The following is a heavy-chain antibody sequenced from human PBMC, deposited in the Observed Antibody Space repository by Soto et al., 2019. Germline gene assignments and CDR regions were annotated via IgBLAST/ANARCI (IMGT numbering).Heavy chain of an antibody. V-gene: IGHV1-69*12. Sequence: QVQLVQSGAEVKKPGSSVKLSCKASGGTFSSYAISWVRQAPGQGLEWMGEIIPIFGTANYAQELQGRVTITAEEATSTAYMELISLRAEGTAGYYSAGDRGPSSGYYPYCLDPWGQGTLVTVSS. D-gene: IGHD3-22*01. CDR1: GGTFSSYA. J-gene: IGHJ5*02. CDR3: AGDRGPSSGYYPYCLDP. CDR2: IIPIFGTA.